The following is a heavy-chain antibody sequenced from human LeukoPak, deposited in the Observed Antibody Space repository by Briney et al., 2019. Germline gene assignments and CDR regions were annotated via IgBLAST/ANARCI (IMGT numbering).Heavy chain of an antibody. Sequence: ASVKVSCKASGYTFTGYYMHWVRQAPGQGLEWMGRINPNSGGTNYAQKFQGGVTMTRDTSISTAYMELSRLRSDDTAVYYCARVQGGSYSRNWFDPWGQGTLVTVSS. CDR2: INPNSGGT. CDR3: ARVQGGSYSRNWFDP. CDR1: GYTFTGYY. D-gene: IGHD1-26*01. J-gene: IGHJ5*02. V-gene: IGHV1-2*06.